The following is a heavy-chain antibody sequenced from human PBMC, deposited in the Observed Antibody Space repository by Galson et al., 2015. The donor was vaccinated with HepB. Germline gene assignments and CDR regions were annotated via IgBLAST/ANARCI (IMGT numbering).Heavy chain of an antibody. CDR1: GYSFINYR. D-gene: IGHD3-3*01. V-gene: IGHV5-51*01. Sequence: QSGAEVKKPGESLKISCQGSGYSFINYRIGWVRQMPGKGLEWMGIVYPGDSNMRYSPTFQGQVTISVDKSVSTAYLQWSSLKASDTAMYYCARLRGVVSRDHYSGVDVWGQGATVTVSS. CDR3: ARLRGVVSRDHYSGVDV. J-gene: IGHJ6*02. CDR2: VYPGDSNM.